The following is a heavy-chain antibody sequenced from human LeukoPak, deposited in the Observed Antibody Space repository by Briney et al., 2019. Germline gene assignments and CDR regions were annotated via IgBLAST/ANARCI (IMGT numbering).Heavy chain of an antibody. J-gene: IGHJ3*02. CDR2: IYPGDSDT. D-gene: IGHD3-10*01. V-gene: IGHV5-51*01. CDR3: ARHSRELLYDAFDI. CDR1: GYSFTSYW. Sequence: GESLKISCKGSGYSFTSYWIGWVRQMPGKGLEWMGIIYPGDSDTRYSPSFQGQVTISADKSISTAYLQRGSLKASDTAMYYCARHSRELLYDAFDIWGQGTMVTVSS.